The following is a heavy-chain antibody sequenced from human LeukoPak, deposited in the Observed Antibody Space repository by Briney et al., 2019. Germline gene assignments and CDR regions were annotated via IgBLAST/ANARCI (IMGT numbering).Heavy chain of an antibody. Sequence: GGSLRLSCAASGFTFSDYYMSWIRQAPGKGLEWVSYISGSGNYINYADSVKGRFTISRDNAKNSLYLQMNSLRADDTAVYYCARHGKILTGYYNDYWGQGTLVTVSS. CDR3: ARHGKILTGYYNDY. J-gene: IGHJ4*02. CDR1: GFTFSDYY. D-gene: IGHD3-9*01. V-gene: IGHV3-11*01. CDR2: ISGSGNYI.